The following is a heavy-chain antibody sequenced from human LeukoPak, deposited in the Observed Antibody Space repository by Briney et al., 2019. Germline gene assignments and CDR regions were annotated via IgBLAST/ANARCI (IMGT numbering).Heavy chain of an antibody. CDR1: GFSFSDFG. D-gene: IGHD3-3*01. CDR2: ISAHSRYI. Sequence: GGSLRLSCAASGFSFSDFGMNWVRQAPGKGLEWVSSISAHSRYIYYADSVKGRFTISRDNAQTSLYLEMNSLRGEDSAVYYWARKYYDFWGVFYPADYYFDYWGREPLVTVSS. V-gene: IGHV3-21*01. J-gene: IGHJ4*02. CDR3: ARKYYDFWGVFYPADYYFDY.